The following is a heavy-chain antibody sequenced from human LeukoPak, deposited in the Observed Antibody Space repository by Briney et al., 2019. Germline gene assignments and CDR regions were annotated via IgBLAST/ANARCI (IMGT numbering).Heavy chain of an antibody. V-gene: IGHV4-38-2*02. CDR2: IYYGGST. CDR3: ARGLDSSSSY. D-gene: IGHD6-6*01. CDR1: GDSVSSASY. J-gene: IGHJ4*02. Sequence: SETLSLTCTVSGDSVSSASYCTWIRQPPGKGLEWIGSIYYGGSTYYTPSLKSRVTISVDTSKNQFSLKLSSVTAADTAVYYCARGLDSSSSYWGQGTLVTVSS.